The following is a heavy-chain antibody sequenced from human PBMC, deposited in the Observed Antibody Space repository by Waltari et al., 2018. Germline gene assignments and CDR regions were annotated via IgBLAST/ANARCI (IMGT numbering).Heavy chain of an antibody. CDR2: ISSTGTYT. D-gene: IGHD7-27*01. CDR3: ATGGWGFYLDN. V-gene: IGHV3-21*01. Sequence: EVQLVESGGGVVKPGGSLRLYCAASGFPFSSYSMNWVRQAPGKGLEWISSISSTGTYTHYADSVKGRFTISRDNAKNSLYLQMNSLRAEDTGVYWCATGGWGFYLDNWGQGTLVTFSS. CDR1: GFPFSSYS. J-gene: IGHJ4*02.